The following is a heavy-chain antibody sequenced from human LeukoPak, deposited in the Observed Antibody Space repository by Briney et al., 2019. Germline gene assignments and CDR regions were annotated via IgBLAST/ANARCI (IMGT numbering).Heavy chain of an antibody. D-gene: IGHD3-10*01. CDR2: INHSGST. V-gene: IGHV4-34*01. Sequence: SETLSLTCAVYGGSFSGYYWSWIRQPPGKGLEWIGEINHSGSTNYNPSLKSRVTISVDTSKNQYSLKLSSVTAADTAVYYCARGYLGYYGSGSYYKVTLQRDLDYWGQGTLVTVSS. CDR3: ARGYLGYYGSGSYYKVTLQRDLDY. CDR1: GGSFSGYY. J-gene: IGHJ4*02.